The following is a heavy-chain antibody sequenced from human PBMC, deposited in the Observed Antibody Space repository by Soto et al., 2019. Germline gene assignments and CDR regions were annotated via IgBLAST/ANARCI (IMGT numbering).Heavy chain of an antibody. Sequence: GGSLRLSCAASGFTFSSYAMSWVRQAPGKGLEWVSAISGSGGSTYYADSVKGRITISRDNSKNTLYLQMNSLRAEDTAVYYCAKDQYSGYEYYFDYWGQGTLVTVSS. V-gene: IGHV3-23*01. CDR3: AKDQYSGYEYYFDY. CDR1: GFTFSSYA. CDR2: ISGSGGST. D-gene: IGHD5-12*01. J-gene: IGHJ4*02.